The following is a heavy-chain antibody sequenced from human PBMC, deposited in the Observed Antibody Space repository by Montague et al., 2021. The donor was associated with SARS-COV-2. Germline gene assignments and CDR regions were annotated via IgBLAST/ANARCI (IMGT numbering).Heavy chain of an antibody. D-gene: IGHD3-3*01. CDR2: NYYSGST. CDR1: GASISSRSYY. V-gene: IGHV4-39*01. Sequence: SETLSLTCTVSGASISSRSYYWGWIRQPPGKGLEWIGCNYYSGSTYYNPTLKSRVTISVDTSKNQFSLKLSSVTAADTAVYYCATLPSNITICGDVHGYDFDDWGQGTLVTVSS. CDR3: ATLPSNITICGDVHGYDFDD. J-gene: IGHJ4*02.